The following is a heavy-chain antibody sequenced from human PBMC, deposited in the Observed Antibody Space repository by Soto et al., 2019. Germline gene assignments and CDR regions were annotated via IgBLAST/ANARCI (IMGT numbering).Heavy chain of an antibody. CDR1: GGSISSSSYY. J-gene: IGHJ5*02. CDR3: ARFIAAAGRGYNWFDP. V-gene: IGHV4-39*01. CDR2: IYYSGST. D-gene: IGHD6-13*01. Sequence: SETLSLTCTVSGGSISSSSYYWGLIRQPPGKGLEWIGSIYYSGSTYYNPSLKSRVTISVDTSKNQFSLKLSSVTAADTAVYYCARFIAAAGRGYNWFDPWGQGTLVTVSS.